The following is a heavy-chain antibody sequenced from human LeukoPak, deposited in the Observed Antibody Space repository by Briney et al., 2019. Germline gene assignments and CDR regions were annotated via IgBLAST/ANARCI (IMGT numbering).Heavy chain of an antibody. J-gene: IGHJ4*02. CDR1: GFTFSDYC. D-gene: IGHD3-16*02. CDR3: ARDYVWGSDRYTDY. V-gene: IGHV3-11*05. CDR2: ISSSSSYT. Sequence: PGGSLRLSCAASGFTFSDYCMSWIRLAPGKGLEWVSYISSSSSYTNYADSVNGRFTISRDNAKNSLYLQMNSLRAEDTAVYYCARDYVWGSDRYTDYWGQGTLVTVSS.